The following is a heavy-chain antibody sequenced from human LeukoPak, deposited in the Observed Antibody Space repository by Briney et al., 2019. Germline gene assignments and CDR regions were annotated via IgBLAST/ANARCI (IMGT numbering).Heavy chain of an antibody. V-gene: IGHV4-30-4*01. CDR3: ARYSGTYRWFDP. CDR1: GGSISSDDYY. Sequence: KASETLSLTCSVSGGSISSDDYYWSWIRQPPGKGLEWIGYIYYSGTTYYNPSLESRVTISVDPSKTQFSLTLSAVTAADTAVYYCARYSGTYRWFDPWGQGTLVTVSS. J-gene: IGHJ5*02. D-gene: IGHD1-26*01. CDR2: IYYSGTT.